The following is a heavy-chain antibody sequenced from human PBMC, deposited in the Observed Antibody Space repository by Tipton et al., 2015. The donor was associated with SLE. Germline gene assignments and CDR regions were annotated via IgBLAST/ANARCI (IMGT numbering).Heavy chain of an antibody. V-gene: IGHV3-48*03. D-gene: IGHD1-7*01. CDR2: ISTSGSTI. CDR3: ARGVCGTAVY. Sequence: SLRLSCAASRFTFSNSDMNWVRQAPGRGLEWVSYISTSGSTIYYADSVKGRFTISRDNAKSSLYLQMNSLRAEDTAFYYCARGVCGTAVYCGGETLVAVAS. J-gene: IGHJ4*02. CDR1: RFTFSNSD.